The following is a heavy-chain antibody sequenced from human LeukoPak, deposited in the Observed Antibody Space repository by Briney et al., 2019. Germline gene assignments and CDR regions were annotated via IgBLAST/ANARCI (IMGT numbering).Heavy chain of an antibody. D-gene: IGHD6-13*01. Sequence: ASVKVSCKASGYTFTGYYMHWVRQAPGQGLEWMGWINPNSGGTNYAQKFQGWVTMTRDTSISTAYMELSRLRSEDTAVYYCARDGSIAATGPTSYNWFDPWGQGTLVTVSS. V-gene: IGHV1-2*04. CDR3: ARDGSIAATGPTSYNWFDP. CDR1: GYTFTGYY. J-gene: IGHJ5*02. CDR2: INPNSGGT.